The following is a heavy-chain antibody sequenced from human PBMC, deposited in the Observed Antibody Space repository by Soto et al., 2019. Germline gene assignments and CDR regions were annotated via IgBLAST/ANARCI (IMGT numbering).Heavy chain of an antibody. CDR3: ANNYCSSASCYPYYFDY. J-gene: IGHJ4*02. CDR1: GLTFVSYA. CDR2: ISGSGGST. Sequence: PGGSLRLSCAASGLTFVSYAMSWVRQAPGKGLEWVSAISGSGGSTYYADSVKGRFTISRDNSKNTLYLQMNRLTAEDTAVYYCANNYCSSASCYPYYFDYWGQGALVTVSS. D-gene: IGHD2-2*01. V-gene: IGHV3-23*01.